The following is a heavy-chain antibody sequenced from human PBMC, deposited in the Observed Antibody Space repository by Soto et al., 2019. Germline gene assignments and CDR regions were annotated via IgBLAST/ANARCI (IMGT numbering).Heavy chain of an antibody. J-gene: IGHJ4*02. CDR1: GGSISSSSYY. Sequence: QLQLQESGPGLVKPSETLSLTCTVSGGSISSSSYYWGWIRQPPGKGLEWIGSIYYSGSTYYNPSLKSRVTISRDTFKNQFSLKLSSVTAADTAVYYCARLRLQWELPYYWGQGTLVTVSS. CDR2: IYYSGST. V-gene: IGHV4-39*01. D-gene: IGHD1-26*01. CDR3: ARLRLQWELPYY.